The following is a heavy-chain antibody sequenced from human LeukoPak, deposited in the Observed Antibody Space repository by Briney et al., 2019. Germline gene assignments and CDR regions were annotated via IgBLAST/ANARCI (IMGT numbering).Heavy chain of an antibody. CDR1: GYTFTSYY. CDR3: ARDREGVGGVHDAFDI. J-gene: IGHJ3*02. D-gene: IGHD3-16*01. V-gene: IGHV1-46*01. Sequence: GASVKVSCKASGYTFTSYYMHWVRQAPGQGLEWMGIINPSGGSTSYAQKFQGRVTMTRDMSTSTVYMELSSLRSEDTAVYYCARDREGVGGVHDAFDIWGQGTMVTVSS. CDR2: INPSGGST.